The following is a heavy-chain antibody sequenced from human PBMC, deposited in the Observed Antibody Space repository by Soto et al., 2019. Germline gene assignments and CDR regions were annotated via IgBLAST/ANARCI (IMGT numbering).Heavy chain of an antibody. CDR2: IIPVLGTT. CDR3: ARRRYCGYDCYQKHYYGMDV. J-gene: IGHJ6*02. V-gene: IGHV1-69*08. CDR1: GDTFSSYI. Sequence: QVQLVQSGAEVKKPGSSVKVSCRSSGDTFSSYIVNWLRQAPGRGLEWVGRIIPVLGTTDYAQSFRGRVTITAERSTNTVYMELSSLRSQDTAVYYCARRRYCGYDCYQKHYYGMDVWGQGTTVTVAS. D-gene: IGHD2-21*02.